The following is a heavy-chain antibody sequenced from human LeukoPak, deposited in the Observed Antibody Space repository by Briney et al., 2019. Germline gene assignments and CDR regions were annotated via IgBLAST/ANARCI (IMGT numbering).Heavy chain of an antibody. CDR1: GYIFTNYY. CDR3: ARGGPSEYFQH. CDR2: INSSGGST. V-gene: IGHV1-46*04. J-gene: IGHJ1*01. Sequence: ASVKVSCKASGYIFTNYYMYWVRQAPGQGLEWMGTINSSGGSTIDAQGLQGRVTMTRDTSTNTVYMEVSSLRSEDTAVYYCARGGPSEYFQHWGQGTLVTVSS.